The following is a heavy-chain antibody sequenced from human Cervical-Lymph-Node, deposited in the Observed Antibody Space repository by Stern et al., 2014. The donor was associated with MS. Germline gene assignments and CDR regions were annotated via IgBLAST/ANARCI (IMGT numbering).Heavy chain of an antibody. Sequence: QVTLRESGPTLVKPTQTLTLTCSFSGFSLSASGVGVGWIRQPPGKALEWLGPIYWDEEARYTSSLKGRLSITKDTSKDQVVLTMTSIIPGDTGTYYCAHKPYGELSFDFWGPGALVTVSS. D-gene: IGHD4-17*01. CDR1: GFSLSASGVG. J-gene: IGHJ4*02. CDR3: AHKPYGELSFDF. V-gene: IGHV2-5*02. CDR2: IYWDEEA.